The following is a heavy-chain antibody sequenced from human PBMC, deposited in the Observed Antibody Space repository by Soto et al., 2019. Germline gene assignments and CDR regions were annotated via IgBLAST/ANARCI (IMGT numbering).Heavy chain of an antibody. CDR3: ARMGVIPFYYYGMDV. D-gene: IGHD3-16*02. CDR2: IYSGGST. J-gene: IGHJ6*02. CDR1: GFTVSSNY. V-gene: IGHV3-66*01. Sequence: GGSLRLSCAASGFTVSSNYMGWVRQAPGKGLEWVSVIYSGGSTYYADSVKGRFTISRDNSKNTLYLQMNSLRAEDTAVYYCARMGVIPFYYYGMDVWGQGTTVTVSS.